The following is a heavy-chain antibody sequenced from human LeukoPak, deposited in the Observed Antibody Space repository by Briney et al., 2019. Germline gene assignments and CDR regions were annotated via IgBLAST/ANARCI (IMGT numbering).Heavy chain of an antibody. CDR1: GFTFSSYG. J-gene: IGHJ4*02. Sequence: GGSLRLSCAASGFTFSSYGMHWVRQAPGKGLEWVAVISYDGGNKYYADSVKGRFTISRDNSKNTLYLQMNSLRAEDTAVYYCAKEGSYGYWYFDYWGQGTLVTVSS. CDR2: ISYDGGNK. V-gene: IGHV3-30*18. D-gene: IGHD5-18*01. CDR3: AKEGSYGYWYFDY.